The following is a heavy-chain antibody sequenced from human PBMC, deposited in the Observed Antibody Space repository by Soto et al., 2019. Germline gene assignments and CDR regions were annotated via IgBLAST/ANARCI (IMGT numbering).Heavy chain of an antibody. J-gene: IGHJ5*02. CDR1: GGSISSSSYY. Sequence: SETLSLTCIVSGGSISSSSYYWGWIRQPPGKGLEWIGSIYYSGSTYYNPSLKSRVTISVDTSKNQFSLKLSSVTAADTAVFYCAGHRARKWFDPWGQGTLVTV. D-gene: IGHD6-6*01. V-gene: IGHV4-39*01. CDR2: IYYSGST. CDR3: AGHRARKWFDP.